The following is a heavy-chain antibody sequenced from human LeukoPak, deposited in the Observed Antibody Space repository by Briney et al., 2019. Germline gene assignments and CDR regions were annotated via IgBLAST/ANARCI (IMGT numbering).Heavy chain of an antibody. CDR3: AKDLGSSGDPPVYFDF. D-gene: IGHD2-21*02. CDR2: ISYDGSNK. J-gene: IGHJ4*02. V-gene: IGHV3-30*18. CDR1: GFTFSSSG. Sequence: GGSLRLSCAASGFTFSSSGMHWVRQAPGKGLEWVAVISYDGSNKYYADSVKGRFTISRDNSKNTLYLQMNSPRAEDTAVYYCAKDLGSSGDPPVYFDFWGQGTLVTVSS.